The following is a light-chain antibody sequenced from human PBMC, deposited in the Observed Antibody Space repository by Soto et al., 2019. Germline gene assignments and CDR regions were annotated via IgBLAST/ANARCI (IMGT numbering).Light chain of an antibody. J-gene: IGKJ5*01. CDR2: XAS. CDR1: QGFXSH. V-gene: IGKV3-11*01. CDR3: QQRCNWPS. Sequence: TVLTQSPSTVSLTQGESATLSCRASQGFXSHFDWYQEKPGQAPRSLISXASNRATGIPASFSGSGYGTDFTLSIRSLEPEEVVVYYCQQRCNWPSFAQGTRLEIK.